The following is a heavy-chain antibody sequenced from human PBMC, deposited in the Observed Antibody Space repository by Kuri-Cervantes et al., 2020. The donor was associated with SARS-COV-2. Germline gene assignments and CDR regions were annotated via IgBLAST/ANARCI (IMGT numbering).Heavy chain of an antibody. CDR1: GYTFTSYG. V-gene: IGHV1-18*01. J-gene: IGHJ5*02. CDR3: ARGGTTIFGVVIATDIGNWFDP. D-gene: IGHD3-3*01. Sequence: ASVKVSCKASGYTFTSYGISWVRQAPGQGLEWMGWISAYNGNTNYAQKFQGRVTITTDESTSTAYMELSSLRSEDTAVYYCARGGTTIFGVVIATDIGNWFDPWGQGTLVTVSS. CDR2: ISAYNGNT.